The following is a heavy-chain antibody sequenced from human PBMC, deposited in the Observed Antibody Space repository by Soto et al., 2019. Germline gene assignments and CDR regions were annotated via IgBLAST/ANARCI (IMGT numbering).Heavy chain of an antibody. CDR3: ARQTTYRSSWYDY. J-gene: IGHJ5*01. CDR2: IYTSGST. V-gene: IGHV4-4*07. Sequence: PSETLSLTCTVSGGSISNYYWTWIRQPAGKGLEWIGRIYTSGSTNYNPSLKSRVTMSVDTSKNQFSLKLSSVTAADTALYYCARQTTYRSSWYDYRGHGTLVIVSS. D-gene: IGHD6-13*01. CDR1: GGSISNYY.